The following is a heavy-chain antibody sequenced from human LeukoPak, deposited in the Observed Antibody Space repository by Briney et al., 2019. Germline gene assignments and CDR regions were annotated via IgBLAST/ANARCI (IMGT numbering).Heavy chain of an antibody. CDR2: IYYSGST. CDR1: GGSISSGDYY. Sequence: SETLSLTCTVSGGSISSGDYYWSWIRQPPGKGLEWIGHIYYSGSTYYNPSLKSRVTISVDTSKNQFSLKLSSVTAADTAVYYCARGGIYCSGGSCYFNAFDIWGQGTMVTVSS. CDR3: ARGGIYCSGGSCYFNAFDI. D-gene: IGHD2-15*01. V-gene: IGHV4-30-4*01. J-gene: IGHJ3*02.